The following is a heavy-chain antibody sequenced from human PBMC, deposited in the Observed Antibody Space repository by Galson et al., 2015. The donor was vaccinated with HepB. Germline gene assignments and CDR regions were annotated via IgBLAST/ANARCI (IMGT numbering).Heavy chain of an antibody. Sequence: SVKVSCKASGYTFTGYYMHWVRQAPGQGLEWMGRINPNSGGTNYAQKFQGRVTMTRDTSISTAYMELSRLRSDDTAVYYCARGPVTTSYYYYYMDVWGKGTTVTVSS. J-gene: IGHJ6*03. CDR1: GYTFTGYY. V-gene: IGHV1-2*06. CDR2: INPNSGGT. D-gene: IGHD4-17*01. CDR3: ARGPVTTSYYYYYMDV.